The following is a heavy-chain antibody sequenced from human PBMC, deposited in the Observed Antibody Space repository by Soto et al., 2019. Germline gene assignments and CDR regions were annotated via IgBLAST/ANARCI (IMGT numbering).Heavy chain of an antibody. Sequence: GGSLRLSCASSVFTFIIYWMSWVRQAPGKRLEWVANINQDGSEKNHLDSVKGRFTISRDNAKNSLHLQMNSLRGEDTAVYYCARDGVGTFDYWGQGTLVTVSS. CDR2: INQDGSEK. CDR3: ARDGVGTFDY. V-gene: IGHV3-7*01. D-gene: IGHD3-3*01. J-gene: IGHJ4*02. CDR1: VFTFIIYW.